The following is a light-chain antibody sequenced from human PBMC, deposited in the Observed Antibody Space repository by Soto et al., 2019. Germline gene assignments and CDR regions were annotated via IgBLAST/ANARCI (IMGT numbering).Light chain of an antibody. V-gene: IGLV2-14*01. Sequence: QSALAQPASVSGSPGQSITISCTGTSSDVGGYNYVSWYQQHPGKAPKVMIYDASNRPSGVSNRFSGSKSGNTASLTISGLRAEDEADYFCSSYTSSGTYVIGTGTKVTVL. CDR1: SSDVGGYNY. CDR2: DAS. J-gene: IGLJ1*01. CDR3: SSYTSSGTYV.